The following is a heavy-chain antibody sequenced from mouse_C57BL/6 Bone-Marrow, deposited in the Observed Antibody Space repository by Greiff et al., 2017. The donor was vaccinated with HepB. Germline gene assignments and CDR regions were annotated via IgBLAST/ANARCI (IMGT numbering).Heavy chain of an antibody. CDR1: GYSFTDYN. Sequence: VQLQQSGPELVKPGASVKISKASGYSFTDYNMNWVKQSNGKSLEWIGVINPNYGTTSYNQKFKGKATLTVDQSSSTAYMQLNSLTSEDSAVYYCARGGAYWGQGTLVTVSA. CDR2: INPNYGTT. J-gene: IGHJ3*01. V-gene: IGHV1-39*01. CDR3: ARGGAY.